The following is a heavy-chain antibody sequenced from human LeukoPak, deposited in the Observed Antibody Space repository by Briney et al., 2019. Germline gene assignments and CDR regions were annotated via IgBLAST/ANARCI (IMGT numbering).Heavy chain of an antibody. Sequence: SETLSLTCTVSGGSINNYYWSWIRQPAGRGLEWIGHVYSSGSTNYNPSLKSRVTMSVDTSKNQFSLKLSSVTAADTAVYYCARVGSMVRGVRFDYWGQGTLVTVSS. V-gene: IGHV4-4*07. J-gene: IGHJ4*02. CDR3: ARVGSMVRGVRFDY. CDR2: VYSSGST. D-gene: IGHD3-10*01. CDR1: GGSINNYY.